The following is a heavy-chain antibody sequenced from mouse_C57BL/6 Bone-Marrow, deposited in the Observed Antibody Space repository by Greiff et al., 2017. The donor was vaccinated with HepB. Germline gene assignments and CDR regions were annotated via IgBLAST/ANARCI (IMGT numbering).Heavy chain of an antibody. CDR2: IYPGGGYT. CDR3: ARRARVETGYAMDY. CDR1: GYTFTNYW. Sequence: VQLQQSGAELVRPGTSVKMSCKASGYTFTNYWIGWAKQRPGHGLEWIGDIYPGGGYTNYNEQFKGKATLTADKYSSTAYMQFSSLTSEDSAIYDCARRARVETGYAMDYWGQGTSVTVSS. V-gene: IGHV1-63*01. D-gene: IGHD3-1*01. J-gene: IGHJ4*01.